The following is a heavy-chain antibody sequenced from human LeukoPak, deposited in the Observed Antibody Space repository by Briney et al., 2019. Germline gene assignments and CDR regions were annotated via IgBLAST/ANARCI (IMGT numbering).Heavy chain of an antibody. D-gene: IGHD4-17*01. J-gene: IGHJ4*02. CDR2: IKQDGSEK. CDR3: ASPITYDDGDSTRDDY. Sequence: GGSLRLSCAASGFTFSSYWMSWVRQAPGKGLEWVANIKQDGSEKYYVDSVKGRFTISRDNAKNSLYLQMNSLRAEDTAVYYCASPITYDDGDSTRDDYWGQGTLVTVSS. V-gene: IGHV3-7*03. CDR1: GFTFSSYW.